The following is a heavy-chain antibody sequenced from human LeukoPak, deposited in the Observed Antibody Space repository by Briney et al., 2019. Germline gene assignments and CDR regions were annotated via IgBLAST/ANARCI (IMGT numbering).Heavy chain of an antibody. V-gene: IGHV1-2*02. D-gene: IGHD3-9*01. CDR3: ARDRERYFDWLGLSNMDV. CDR1: GYTFTGYY. Sequence: ASVKVSCKASGYTFTGYYMHWVRQAPGQGLEWMGWINPNSGGTNYAQKFQGRVTMTRDTSISTAYMELRSLRSDDTAVYCCARDRERYFDWLGLSNMDVWGKGTTVTISS. J-gene: IGHJ6*03. CDR2: INPNSGGT.